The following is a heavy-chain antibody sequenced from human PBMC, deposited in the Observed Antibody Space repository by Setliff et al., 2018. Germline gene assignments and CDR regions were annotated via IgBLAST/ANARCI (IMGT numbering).Heavy chain of an antibody. Sequence: SLRLSCAASGFTFTSYAMNWVRQAPGKGLEWVSAISGSGGSTDYADSVKGRFTISRDNSTNTLYLQMNGLRAEDTAIYYCAGDPPGPHLVYTYWGQGALVTVSS. CDR3: AGDPPGPHLVYTY. D-gene: IGHD3-16*01. V-gene: IGHV3-23*01. CDR1: GFTFTSYA. CDR2: ISGSGGST. J-gene: IGHJ4*02.